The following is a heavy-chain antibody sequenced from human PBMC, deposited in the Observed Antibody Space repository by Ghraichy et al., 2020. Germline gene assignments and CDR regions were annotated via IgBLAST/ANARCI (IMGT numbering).Heavy chain of an antibody. J-gene: IGHJ4*02. Sequence: GGSLRLSCAASGFTFSSYWMTWVRQAPGKGLEWVANIKQDGAEKYYVDSVKDRFTVSRDTAKKSLYLQMNSLRAEDTALYYCACCAYTELGGDYFEYWGQGTLVTVSS. D-gene: IGHD3-16*01. V-gene: IGHV3-7*01. CDR2: IKQDGAEK. CDR3: ACCAYTELGGDYFEY. CDR1: GFTFSSYW.